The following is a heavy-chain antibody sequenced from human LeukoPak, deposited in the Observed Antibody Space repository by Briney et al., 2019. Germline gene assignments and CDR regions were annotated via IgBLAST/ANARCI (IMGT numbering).Heavy chain of an antibody. CDR2: INWNGGSR. J-gene: IGHJ4*02. D-gene: IGHD4-11*01. CDR3: AKVASNYDFDY. Sequence: GGSLRLSCAASGFTFDDYGMTWVRQTPGHGLKWFSGINWNGGSRGYADSVKGRFTISRDNANNSLYLQMNSLRAEDTALYYCAKVASNYDFDYWGQGTLVTVSS. V-gene: IGHV3-20*04. CDR1: GFTFDDYG.